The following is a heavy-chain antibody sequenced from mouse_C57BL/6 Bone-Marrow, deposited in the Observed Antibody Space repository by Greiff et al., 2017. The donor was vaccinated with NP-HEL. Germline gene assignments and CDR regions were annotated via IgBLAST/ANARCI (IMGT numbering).Heavy chain of an antibody. D-gene: IGHD2-3*01. CDR1: GYTFTSYW. J-gene: IGHJ2*01. V-gene: IGHV1-50*01. CDR2: IDPSDSYT. CDR3: ARKGDGLYYFDY. Sequence: QVQLQQPGAELVKPGASVKLSCKASGYTFTSYWMQWVKQRPGQGLEWIGEIDPSDSYTNYNQKFKGKATLTVDTSSSTAYMQLSSLTSEDSAVYYCARKGDGLYYFDYWGQGTTLTVSS.